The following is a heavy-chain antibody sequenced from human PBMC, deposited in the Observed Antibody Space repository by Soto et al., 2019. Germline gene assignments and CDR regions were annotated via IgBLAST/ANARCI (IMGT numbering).Heavy chain of an antibody. Sequence: PGGSLRLSCAASGFTFSSYGMHWVRQAPGKGLEWVAVISYDGSNKYYADSVKGRFTISRDNSKNTLYLQMNSLRAEDTAVYYCAKDRYDFWSGYPRAEYLQHWGQGTLVTVLL. V-gene: IGHV3-30*18. CDR1: GFTFSSYG. J-gene: IGHJ1*01. CDR2: ISYDGSNK. D-gene: IGHD3-3*01. CDR3: AKDRYDFWSGYPRAEYLQH.